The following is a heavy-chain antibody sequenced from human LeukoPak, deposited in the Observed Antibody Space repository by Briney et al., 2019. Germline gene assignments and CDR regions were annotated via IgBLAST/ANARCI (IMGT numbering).Heavy chain of an antibody. V-gene: IGHV1-2*02. D-gene: IGHD7-27*01. CDR3: ARDFSWGPDC. J-gene: IGHJ4*02. CDR2: INGNSGAT. Sequence: ASVTVSCKASGFSLTGHFMHWLRQAPGQGLEWMGWINGNSGATNYAQKFQDRVLMTRDTSINTVYMELSSLRTDDTATYYCARDFSWGPDCWGQGTLVPVSS. CDR1: GFSLTGHF.